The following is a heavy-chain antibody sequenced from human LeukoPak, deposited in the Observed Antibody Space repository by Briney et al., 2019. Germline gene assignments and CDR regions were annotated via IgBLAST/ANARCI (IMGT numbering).Heavy chain of an antibody. D-gene: IGHD6-19*01. CDR1: AFIFHDHG. V-gene: IGHV3-20*04. Sequence: PGGSLRLSCAASAFIFHDHGMSWVRQGPGKGLEWVSGINWDGTSTGYADSVMGRFTISRDNAKNSLYLQMNSLRVEDTALYYCASGDMNGWYFDRWGQGTLVTVSS. CDR2: INWDGTST. J-gene: IGHJ4*02. CDR3: ASGDMNGWYFDR.